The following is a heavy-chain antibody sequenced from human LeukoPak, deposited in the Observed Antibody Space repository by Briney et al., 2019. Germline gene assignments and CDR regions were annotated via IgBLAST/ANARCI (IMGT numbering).Heavy chain of an antibody. CDR1: GYTFTSYY. D-gene: IGHD5-24*01. V-gene: IGHV1-46*01. Sequence: ASVKVSCKASGYTFTSYYMHWVRQAPGQGLEWMGIIDPSGGSTSYAQKFQGRVTMTRDMSTSTVYMELSSLRSEDAAVYYCARGAPLGMATVTYWFDPWGQGTLVTVSS. CDR2: IDPSGGST. CDR3: ARGAPLGMATVTYWFDP. J-gene: IGHJ5*02.